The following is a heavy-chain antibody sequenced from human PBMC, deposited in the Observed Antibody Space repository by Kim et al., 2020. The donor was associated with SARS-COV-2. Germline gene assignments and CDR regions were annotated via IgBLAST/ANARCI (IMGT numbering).Heavy chain of an antibody. V-gene: IGHV3-74*01. CDR3: ARGDPDLRASMITFGGVIVSDAFDI. CDR2: INSDGSST. CDR1: GFTFSSYW. Sequence: GGSLRLSCAASGFTFSSYWMHWVRQAPGKGLVWVSRINSDGSSTSYADSVKGRFTISRDNAKNTLYLQMNSLRAEDTAVYYCARGDPDLRASMITFGGVIVSDAFDIWGQGTMVTVSS. J-gene: IGHJ3*02. D-gene: IGHD3-16*02.